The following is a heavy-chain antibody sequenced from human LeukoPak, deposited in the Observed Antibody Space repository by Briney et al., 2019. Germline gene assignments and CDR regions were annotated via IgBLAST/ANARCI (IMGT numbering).Heavy chain of an antibody. J-gene: IGHJ4*02. CDR2: IYSGGST. CDR1: GFTFSSYV. D-gene: IGHD6-19*01. CDR3: AREPQTWPLVVAGTRGARYFDY. Sequence: GGSLRLSCAASGFTFSSYVMHWVRQAPGKGLEWVSLIYSGGSTYYADSVKGRFTISRDNSKNTLYLQMNSLRVEDTAVYYCAREPQTWPLVVAGTRGARYFDYWGQGTLVTVSS. V-gene: IGHV3-53*01.